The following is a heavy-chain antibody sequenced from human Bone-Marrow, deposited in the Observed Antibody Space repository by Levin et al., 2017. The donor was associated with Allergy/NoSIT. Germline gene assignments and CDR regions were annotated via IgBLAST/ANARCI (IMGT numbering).Heavy chain of an antibody. CDR1: GYRFNNYW. CDR2: IYPGDSET. D-gene: IGHD1-26*01. CDR3: ARRGAGHSFDF. J-gene: IGHJ4*02. V-gene: IGHV5-51*01. Sequence: KVSCKASGYRFNNYWIAWVRQRPGKGLECLGIIYPGDSETKYSPSVQGHVTISVDKSISTAYLQWSSLQTSDAAIYFCARRGAGHSFDFWGQGTLATVSS.